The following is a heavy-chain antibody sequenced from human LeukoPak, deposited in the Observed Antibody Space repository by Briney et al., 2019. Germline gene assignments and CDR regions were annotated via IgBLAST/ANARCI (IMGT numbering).Heavy chain of an antibody. Sequence: GGSLRLSCAASGFTFSSYTMNWVRQPPGKGLEWISSINTLSNDIHYRDSVKGRFTVSRDNARNSLFLQMNSLRAEDTAVYYCARGRYYDSSGYPGAFDIWGQGTMVTVSS. CDR3: ARGRYYDSSGYPGAFDI. V-gene: IGHV3-21*01. J-gene: IGHJ3*02. CDR2: INTLSNDI. D-gene: IGHD3-22*01. CDR1: GFTFSSYT.